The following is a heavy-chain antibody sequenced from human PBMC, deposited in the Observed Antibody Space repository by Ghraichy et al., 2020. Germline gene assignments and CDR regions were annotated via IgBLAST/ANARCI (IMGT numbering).Heavy chain of an antibody. CDR2: INWNGGST. CDR1: GFTFDDYG. V-gene: IGHV3-20*01. D-gene: IGHD2-15*01. CDR3: ARVPTHGYCSGGSCYRGYYGMDV. J-gene: IGHJ6*02. Sequence: GGSLRLSCAASGFTFDDYGMSWVRQAPGKGLEWVSGINWNGGSTGYADSVKGRFTISRDNAKNSLYLQMNSLRAEDTALYHCARVPTHGYCSGGSCYRGYYGMDVWGQGTTVTVSS.